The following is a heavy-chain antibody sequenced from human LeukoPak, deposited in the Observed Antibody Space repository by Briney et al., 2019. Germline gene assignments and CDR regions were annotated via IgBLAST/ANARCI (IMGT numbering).Heavy chain of an antibody. CDR3: ARDRVVGLGIDNAFDI. Sequence: GASEKVSCKASGYTFTRHGISWVRQAPGQGLEWMGGIIPVFGTANYAQKFQGRVTITADESTSTAYMELSSLRSEDTAVYYCARDRVVGLGIDNAFDIWGHGTMVTVSS. CDR2: IIPVFGTA. D-gene: IGHD2-15*01. CDR1: GYTFTRHG. J-gene: IGHJ3*02. V-gene: IGHV1-69*13.